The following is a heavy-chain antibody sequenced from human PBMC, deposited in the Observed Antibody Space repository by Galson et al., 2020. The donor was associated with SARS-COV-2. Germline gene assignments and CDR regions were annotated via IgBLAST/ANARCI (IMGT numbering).Heavy chain of an antibody. CDR2: DSYSGST. D-gene: IGHD3-10*01. CDR1: GGSISSSNYN. V-gene: IGHV4-39*07. CDR3: ARALSHLLWLGEFYDY. Sequence: SETLSLTCTVSGGSISSSNYNWGRIRQPPGKGRKWIGSDSYSGSTNHNPTLKSRVTTSVDKSKNQFSLKVTSVTAAATAVYYCARALSHLLWLGEFYDYWGQGALVTVSS. J-gene: IGHJ4*02.